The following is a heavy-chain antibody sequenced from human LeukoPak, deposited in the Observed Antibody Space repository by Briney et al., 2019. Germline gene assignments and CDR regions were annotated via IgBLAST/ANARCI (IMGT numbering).Heavy chain of an antibody. CDR1: SGSISSFF. J-gene: IGHJ4*02. V-gene: IGHV4-4*07. D-gene: IGHD4-17*01. CDR3: AREGEVATVIYFDY. CDR2: IYTSGNT. Sequence: SETLYLTCTVSSGSISSFFWSWIRRPAGKGLEWIGHIYTSGNTGYNPSLKSRVTMSVDTSKKQFSLKLSSVTAADTAVYYCAREGEVATVIYFDYWGQGTLVTVSS.